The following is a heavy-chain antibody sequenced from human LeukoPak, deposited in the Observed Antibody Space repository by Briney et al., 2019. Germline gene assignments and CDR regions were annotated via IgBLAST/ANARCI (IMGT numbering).Heavy chain of an antibody. CDR3: ASAVYTSGFDS. V-gene: IGHV4-61*02. J-gene: IGHJ4*02. D-gene: IGHD6-19*01. Sequence: PSQTLSLTCAVSGDSISSGSYYWSWIRQPAGKGLEWIGRIYTNGGTNYKPSLKSRVSISVDTSKNQFSLKLSSVTAADTAVYYCASAVYTSGFDSWGQGALVTVSS. CDR1: GDSISSGSYY. CDR2: IYTNGGT.